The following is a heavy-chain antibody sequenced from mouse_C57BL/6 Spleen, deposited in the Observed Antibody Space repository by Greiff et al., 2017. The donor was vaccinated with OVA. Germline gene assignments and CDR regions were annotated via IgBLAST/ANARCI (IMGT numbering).Heavy chain of an antibody. CDR2: IWWDDDK. CDR1: GFSLSTFGMG. V-gene: IGHV8-8*01. CDR3: ARIDYYGSSGYFDV. Sequence: ESGPGILQPSQTLSLTCSFSGFSLSTFGMGVGWIRQPSGKGLEWLAHIWWDDDKYYNPALKSRLTISKDTSKNQVFLKIANVDTADTATDYCARIDYYGSSGYFDVWGTGTTVTVSS. D-gene: IGHD1-1*01. J-gene: IGHJ1*03.